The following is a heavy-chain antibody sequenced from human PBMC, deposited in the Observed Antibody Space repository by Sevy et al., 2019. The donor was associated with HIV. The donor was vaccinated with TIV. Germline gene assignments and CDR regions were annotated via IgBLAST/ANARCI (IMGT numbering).Heavy chain of an antibody. V-gene: IGHV3-74*01. Sequence: GGSLRLSCAASGFTFSTYWMHWVRQVPGKGLVWVSRIDGDGSGTSYADSVKGRFTISRDNAKNTLYLQLNSLRAEETAVYYCARGFRDVWGKGTTVTVSS. J-gene: IGHJ6*04. CDR1: GFTFSTYW. CDR3: ARGFRDV. CDR2: IDGDGSGT.